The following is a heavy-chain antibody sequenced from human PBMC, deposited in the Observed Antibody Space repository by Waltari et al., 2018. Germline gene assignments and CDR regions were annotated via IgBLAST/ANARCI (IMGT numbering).Heavy chain of an antibody. CDR3: VKESMTHYYLDS. CDR1: GFSFDDYT. D-gene: IGHD6-6*01. CDR2: LTWNRVGI. V-gene: IGHV3-9*01. Sequence: ELQLVESGGGLVQPGGSLRLACAASGFSFDDYTMHWVRQAPGKGLEWVARLTWNRVGIGYAEAVKGRFTIARDNAKNALYLQMNSLKVEDTALYYCVKESMTHYYLDSWGQGTPVTVSS. J-gene: IGHJ4*02.